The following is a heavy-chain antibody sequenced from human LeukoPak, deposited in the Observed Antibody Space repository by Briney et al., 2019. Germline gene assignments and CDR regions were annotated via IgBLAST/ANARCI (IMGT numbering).Heavy chain of an antibody. J-gene: IGHJ6*03. V-gene: IGHV3-73*01. Sequence: GGSLRLSCAASGFTFSGSAMHWVRQASGKGLEWVGRIRSKANSYATAYAASVKGRFTIARDDSKNTAYLQMNSLQTEDTAVYYCTSNPAAAGYYMDVWGKGTTVTVSS. CDR1: GFTFSGSA. CDR3: TSNPAAAGYYMDV. D-gene: IGHD6-13*01. CDR2: IRSKANSYAT.